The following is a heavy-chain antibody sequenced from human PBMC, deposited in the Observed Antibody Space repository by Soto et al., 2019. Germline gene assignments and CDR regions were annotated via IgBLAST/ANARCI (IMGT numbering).Heavy chain of an antibody. J-gene: IGHJ6*03. CDR1: GGSFSGYQ. CDR3: ARGLRLWFGELSRRGGYYYYMDV. CDR2: INDSGNI. D-gene: IGHD3-10*01. V-gene: IGHV4-34*01. Sequence: QVQLQQWGAGLLKPSETLSLTCAVYGGSFSGYQWSWIRQTPGKGLEWIGEINDSGNINYNPSLKSRLTILLDTPKKQISLKLSSVTAADSAVYSCARGLRLWFGELSRRGGYYYYMDVWGKGNTVTVSS.